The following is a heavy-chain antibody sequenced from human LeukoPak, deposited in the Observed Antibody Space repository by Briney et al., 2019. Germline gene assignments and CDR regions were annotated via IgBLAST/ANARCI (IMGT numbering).Heavy chain of an antibody. D-gene: IGHD3-10*01. CDR1: GGSISSSSYY. CDR2: IYYSGST. V-gene: IGHV4-39*01. J-gene: IGHJ4*02. Sequence: SETLSLTCTVSGGSISSSSYYWGWIRQPPGKGLEWIGSIYYSGSTYYNPSLKSRVTISVDTSKNQFSLKLSSVTAADTAVYYCARANYYHFPDYWGQGTLVTVSS. CDR3: ARANYYHFPDY.